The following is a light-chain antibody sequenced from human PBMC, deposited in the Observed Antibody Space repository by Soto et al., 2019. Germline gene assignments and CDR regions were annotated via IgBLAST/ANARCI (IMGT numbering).Light chain of an antibody. CDR1: QSVSRY. V-gene: IGKV3D-15*01. CDR3: QQYNNWPT. J-gene: IGKJ1*01. Sequence: EIVLTQSPATLSLSPGERATLSCRASQSVSRYLGWYQQKPGQAPRLLIXXXXXRXTXXPARFSGSGSGTEFTLTISSLQSEDFAVYYCQQYNNWPTFGQGTKVDIK. CDR2: XXX.